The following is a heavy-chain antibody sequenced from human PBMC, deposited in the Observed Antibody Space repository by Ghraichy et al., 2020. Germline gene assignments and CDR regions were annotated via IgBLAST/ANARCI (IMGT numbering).Heavy chain of an antibody. D-gene: IGHD6-13*01. CDR1: GFTFDDYA. J-gene: IGHJ4*02. V-gene: IGHV3-43*02. CDR3: AKDTDPNPIAAAGTDHFDY. CDR2: ISGDGGST. Sequence: SCAASGFTFDDYAMHWVRQAPGKGLEWVSLISGDGGSTYYADSVKGRFTISRDNSKNSLYLQMNSLRTEDTALYYCAKDTDPNPIAAAGTDHFDYWGQGTLVTVSS.